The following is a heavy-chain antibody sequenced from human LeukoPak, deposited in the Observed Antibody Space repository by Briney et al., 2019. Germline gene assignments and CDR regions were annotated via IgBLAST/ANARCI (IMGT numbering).Heavy chain of an antibody. CDR2: IKRDGSEK. CDR1: GFTFNSYW. CDR3: ATDRGWRTSGYYLYYFEY. V-gene: IGHV3-7*01. J-gene: IGHJ4*02. D-gene: IGHD3-3*01. Sequence: GGSLRLSCAASGFTFNSYWMNWVRQAPGKGLEWVANIKRDGSEKYYVDSVKGRFTISRDNTMNSLYLQMSSLRAEDTAVYYCATDRGWRTSGYYLYYFEYWGQGTLVTFSS.